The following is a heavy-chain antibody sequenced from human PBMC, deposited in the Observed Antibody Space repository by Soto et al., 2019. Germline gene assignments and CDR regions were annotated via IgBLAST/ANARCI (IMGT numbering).Heavy chain of an antibody. CDR2: IYYSGST. D-gene: IGHD3-3*02. Sequence: SETLSLTCTASGGSISRGDYYWSWIRQPPGKGLEWIGYIYYSGSTYYNPSLKSRVTISVDTSKNQFSLKLSSVTAADTAVYYCASPKIAFYNWFDPWGQGTLVTVSS. V-gene: IGHV4-30-4*01. J-gene: IGHJ5*02. CDR1: GGSISRGDYY. CDR3: ASPKIAFYNWFDP.